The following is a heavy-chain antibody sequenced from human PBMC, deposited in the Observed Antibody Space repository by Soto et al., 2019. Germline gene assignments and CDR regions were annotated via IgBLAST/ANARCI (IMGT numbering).Heavy chain of an antibody. Sequence: SVKVSCKASGGTFSSCTISWVRQAPGQGLEWMGRIIPILGIANYAQKFQGRVTITADKSTSTAYMELSSLRSEDTAVYYCARGYGDYYYGMDVWGQGTTVTVSS. D-gene: IGHD3-16*01. CDR1: GGTFSSCT. CDR2: IIPILGIA. J-gene: IGHJ6*02. CDR3: ARGYGDYYYGMDV. V-gene: IGHV1-69*02.